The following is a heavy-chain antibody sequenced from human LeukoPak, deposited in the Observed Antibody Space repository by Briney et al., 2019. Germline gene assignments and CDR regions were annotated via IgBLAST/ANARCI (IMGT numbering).Heavy chain of an antibody. Sequence: GGSLRLSCVVSGFTFSNYALSWVRQAPGKGLEWVSAISETGGTRNYVDSVKGRFTISRDTSKNTFSLQMNNLRAEDTAVYYCARLASRSYWGQGTLVAVSS. J-gene: IGHJ4*02. CDR2: ISETGGTR. CDR1: GFTFSNYA. CDR3: ARLASRSY. D-gene: IGHD6-6*01. V-gene: IGHV3-23*01.